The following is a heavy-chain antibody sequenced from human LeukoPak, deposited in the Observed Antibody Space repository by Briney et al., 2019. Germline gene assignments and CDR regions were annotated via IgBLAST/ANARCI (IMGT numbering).Heavy chain of an antibody. CDR2: ISAYNGKT. CDR1: DYTFTNYG. J-gene: IGHJ4*02. D-gene: IGHD2-8*01. V-gene: IGHV1-18*01. Sequence: GASVKVSCKASDYTFTNYGVSWVRQAPGQGLEWMGWISAYNGKTYYAQKFQGRVTVTTDTSTSTAYMDLRSLRSDDTAVYYCARTNLDCTNGVCCDYWGQGTPVTVSS. CDR3: ARTNLDCTNGVCCDY.